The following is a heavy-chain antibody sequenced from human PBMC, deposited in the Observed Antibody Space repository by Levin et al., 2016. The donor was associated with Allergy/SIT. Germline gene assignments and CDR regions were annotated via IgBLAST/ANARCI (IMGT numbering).Heavy chain of an antibody. V-gene: IGHV1-69*01. Sequence: WVRQAPGQGLEWMGGIIPIFGTANYAQKFQGRVTITADESTSTAYMELSSLRSEDTAVYYCARNLVATIQSAQYYFDYWGQGTLVTVSS. CDR3: ARNLVATIQSAQYYFDY. CDR2: IIPIFGTA. D-gene: IGHD5-12*01. J-gene: IGHJ4*02.